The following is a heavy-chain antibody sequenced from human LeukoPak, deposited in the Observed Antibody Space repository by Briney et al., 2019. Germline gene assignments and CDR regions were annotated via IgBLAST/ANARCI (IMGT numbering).Heavy chain of an antibody. CDR1: GFTFSTFA. V-gene: IGHV3-23*01. D-gene: IGHD2-8*02. CDR3: ATYRQVLLPFES. J-gene: IGHJ4*02. CDR2: IFPSGGEI. Sequence: GGSLRLSCAASGFTFSTFAMIWVRPPPGKGLEWGSSIFPSGGEIHYAASVRGRFTISRDNSKSTLSLQMNSLRAEDTAIYYCATYRQVLLPFESWGQGTLVTVSS.